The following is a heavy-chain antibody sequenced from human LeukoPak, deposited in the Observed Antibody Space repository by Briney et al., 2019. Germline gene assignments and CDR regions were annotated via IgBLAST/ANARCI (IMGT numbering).Heavy chain of an antibody. CDR1: GYTFTTYG. Sequence: GASVKVSCKASGYTFTTYGISWVRQAPGQGLEWMGWISAYNGDTKCAQKVQGRVTMTTDTSTSTAYMELRSLRSDDTAVYYCAREYCTSTSCYGVDYWGQGTLVTVSS. CDR2: ISAYNGDT. D-gene: IGHD2-2*01. CDR3: AREYCTSTSCYGVDY. J-gene: IGHJ4*02. V-gene: IGHV1-18*01.